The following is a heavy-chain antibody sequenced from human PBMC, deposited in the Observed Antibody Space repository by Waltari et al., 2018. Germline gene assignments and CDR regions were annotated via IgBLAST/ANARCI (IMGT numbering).Heavy chain of an antibody. V-gene: IGHV4-38-2*01. D-gene: IGHD6-19*01. CDR2: IYHSGST. CDR1: GYSISSGYY. CDR3: ARIAVAGGGHFQH. Sequence: QVQLQESGPGLVKPSETLSLTCAVSGYSISSGYYWGWIRQPPGKGLEWIGSIYHSGSTYYNPSLKSRVTISVDTSKNQFSLKLSSVTAADTAVYYCARIAVAGGGHFQHWGQGTLVTVSS. J-gene: IGHJ1*01.